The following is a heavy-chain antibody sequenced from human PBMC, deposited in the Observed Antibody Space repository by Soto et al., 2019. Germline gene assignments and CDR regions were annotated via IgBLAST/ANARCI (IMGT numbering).Heavy chain of an antibody. CDR3: ALRYCSRTTCPPLNCYFYMDV. V-gene: IGHV1-58*01. CDR2: IVVGSGNT. D-gene: IGHD2-2*01. CDR1: GFTFTSSA. Sequence: SVKVSCKASGFTFTSSAVQWVRQARGQRLEWIGWIVVGSGNTNYAQKFQERVTITRDMSTSTAYMELSSLRSEDTAVYYCALRYCSRTTCPPLNCYFYMDVWGKGTTVTVSS. J-gene: IGHJ6*03.